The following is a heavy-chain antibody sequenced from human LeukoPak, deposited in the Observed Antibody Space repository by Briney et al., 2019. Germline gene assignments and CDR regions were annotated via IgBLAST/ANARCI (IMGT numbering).Heavy chain of an antibody. Sequence: GGSLRLSCVASGFTFSTYSMHWVRQAPGKGLEWVSYISASSATTYYADSVKGRFTISRDNAKNSLYLQMDSLRAEDTAVYYCARGSRFGVVGRDAFGIWGQGTVVTVSS. J-gene: IGHJ3*02. D-gene: IGHD3-3*01. CDR3: ARGSRFGVVGRDAFGI. V-gene: IGHV3-48*04. CDR2: ISASSATT. CDR1: GFTFSTYS.